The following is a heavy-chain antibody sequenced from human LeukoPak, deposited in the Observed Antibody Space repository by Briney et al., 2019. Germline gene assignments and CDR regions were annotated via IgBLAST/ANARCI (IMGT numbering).Heavy chain of an antibody. D-gene: IGHD6-13*01. CDR3: ARGYSSSWYLNWFDP. Sequence: SETLSLTCTVSGGSISGHYWTWIRQPPGKGLEWIGYIYDIGSTTYNPSLKSRVTISVDTSKNQFSLKLSSVTAADTAVYYCARGYSSSWYLNWFDPWGQGTLVTVSS. J-gene: IGHJ5*02. V-gene: IGHV4-59*11. CDR2: IYDIGST. CDR1: GGSISGHY.